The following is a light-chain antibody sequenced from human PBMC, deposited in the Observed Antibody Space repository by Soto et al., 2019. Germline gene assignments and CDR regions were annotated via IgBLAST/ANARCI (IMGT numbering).Light chain of an antibody. CDR3: QSYDSSLSGV. CDR2: GNS. CDR1: SSNIGAGYD. Sequence: QPVLTQPPSVSGAPGQRVTISFTGSSSNIGAGYDVHWYQQLPGTAPKLLIYGNSNRPSGVPDRFSGSKSGTSASLAITGLQAEDEADYYCQSYDSSLSGVFGGGTKLTVL. J-gene: IGLJ2*01. V-gene: IGLV1-40*01.